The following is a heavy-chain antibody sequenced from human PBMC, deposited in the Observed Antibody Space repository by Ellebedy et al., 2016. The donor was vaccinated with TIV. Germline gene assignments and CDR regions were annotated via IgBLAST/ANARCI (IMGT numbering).Heavy chain of an antibody. CDR1: GYTFTGYY. CDR2: INPNSGGT. Sequence: ASVKVSCXASGYTFTGYYMHWVRQAPGQGLEWMGWINPNSGGTNYAQKFQGWVTMTRDTSISTAYMELSRLRSDDTAVYYCARTFDIVGATGAVDYWGQGTLVTVSS. D-gene: IGHD1-26*01. V-gene: IGHV1-2*04. J-gene: IGHJ4*02. CDR3: ARTFDIVGATGAVDY.